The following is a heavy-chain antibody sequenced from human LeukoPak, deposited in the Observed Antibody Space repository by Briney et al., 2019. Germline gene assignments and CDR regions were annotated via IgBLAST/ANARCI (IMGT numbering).Heavy chain of an antibody. D-gene: IGHD1-26*01. CDR1: GFTFDDYA. CDR2: ISWNSGSI. J-gene: IGHJ6*02. CDR3: AKDRQWELLNGMDV. Sequence: GRSLRLSCAASGFTFDDYAMHWVRQAPGKGLEWVSGISWNSGSIGYADSVKGRFTISRDNAKNSLYLQMNSLRAEDTALYYCAKDRQWELLNGMDVWGQGTTVTVSS. V-gene: IGHV3-9*01.